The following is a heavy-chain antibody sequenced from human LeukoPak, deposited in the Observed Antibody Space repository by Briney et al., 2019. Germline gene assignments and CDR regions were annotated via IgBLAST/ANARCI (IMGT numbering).Heavy chain of an antibody. CDR2: INAGNGNT. J-gene: IGHJ6*02. V-gene: IGHV1-3*01. D-gene: IGHD4-17*01. Sequence: ASVKVSCKASGYTFTSYAMHWVRQAPGQRLEWMGWINAGNGNTKYSQKFQGRVTITRDTSASTAYMELSSLRSEDTAVYYCASKSIIDIQDKLRSDYYYYGMDVWGQGTTVTVSS. CDR1: GYTFTSYA. CDR3: ASKSIIDIQDKLRSDYYYYGMDV.